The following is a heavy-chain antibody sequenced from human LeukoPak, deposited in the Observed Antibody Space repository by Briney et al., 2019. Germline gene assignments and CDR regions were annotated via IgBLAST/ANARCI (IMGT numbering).Heavy chain of an antibody. Sequence: ASVKVSCKASGYTFTSYGISWVRQAPGQGLEWMGWISAYNGNTNYAQKLQGRVTMTTDTSTSTAYMELRSLRSDDTAVYYYARDAFTIFGVVIIQPYFDYWGQGTLVTVSS. V-gene: IGHV1-18*01. CDR3: ARDAFTIFGVVIIQPYFDY. J-gene: IGHJ4*02. CDR1: GYTFTSYG. D-gene: IGHD3-3*01. CDR2: ISAYNGNT.